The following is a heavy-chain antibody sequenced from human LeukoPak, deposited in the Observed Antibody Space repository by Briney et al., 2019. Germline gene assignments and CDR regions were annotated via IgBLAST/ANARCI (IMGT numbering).Heavy chain of an antibody. CDR3: ARGHLNYYYYGMDV. V-gene: IGHV4-34*01. CDR2: INHSGST. CDR1: GGSFSGYY. J-gene: IGHJ6*02. Sequence: SETLSLTCAVYGGSFSGYYWSWIRQPPGKGLEWIGEINHSGSTNCNPSLKSRVTISVDTSKNQFSLKLSSVTAADTAVYYCARGHLNYYYYGMDVWGQGTTVTVSS.